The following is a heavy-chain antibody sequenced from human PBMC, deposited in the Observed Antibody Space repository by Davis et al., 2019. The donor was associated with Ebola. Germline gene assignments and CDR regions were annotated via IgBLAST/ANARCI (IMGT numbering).Heavy chain of an antibody. CDR3: ARGGYD. Sequence: GESLKISCAASAFTFSLFAMHWVRQAPGKGLQWVAVVSYDGRHKYYADSVKGRFTISRDNAKNSLYLQMNSLRDEDTAVYYCARGGYDWGQGTLVTVSS. D-gene: IGHD6-25*01. CDR2: VSYDGRHK. CDR1: AFTFSLFA. J-gene: IGHJ4*02. V-gene: IGHV3-30*04.